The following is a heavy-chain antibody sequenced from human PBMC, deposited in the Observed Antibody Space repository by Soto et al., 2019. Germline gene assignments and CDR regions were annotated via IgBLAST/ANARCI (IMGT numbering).Heavy chain of an antibody. CDR1: GYTFTSYY. CDR3: ARDRSSSWYSFWFDP. CDR2: INPSGGST. V-gene: IGHV1-46*01. Sequence: ASVNVSCKASGYTFTSYYMHWVRQAPGQGLEWMGIINPSGGSTSYAQKFQGRVTMTRDTSTSTVYMELSSLRSEDTAVYYCARDRSSSWYSFWFDPWGQGTLVTVSS. D-gene: IGHD6-13*01. J-gene: IGHJ5*02.